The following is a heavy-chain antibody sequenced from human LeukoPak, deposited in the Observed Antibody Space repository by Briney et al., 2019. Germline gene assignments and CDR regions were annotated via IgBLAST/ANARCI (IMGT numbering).Heavy chain of an antibody. D-gene: IGHD3-9*01. V-gene: IGHV1-2*02. CDR3: AREKEGGLTGYYYYMDV. Sequence: ASVKVSCKASGYTFTGYYMHWVRQAPGQGLEWMGWINPNSGGTNYAQKFQGRVTMTRDTSISTAYMELSRLRSDDTAVYYCAREKEGGLTGYYYYMDVWGKGTTVTISS. J-gene: IGHJ6*03. CDR1: GYTFTGYY. CDR2: INPNSGGT.